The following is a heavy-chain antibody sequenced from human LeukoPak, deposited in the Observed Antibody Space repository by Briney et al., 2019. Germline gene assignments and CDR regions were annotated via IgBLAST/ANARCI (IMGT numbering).Heavy chain of an antibody. CDR1: GGSISSSSYY. D-gene: IGHD2-15*01. Sequence: SETLSLTCTVSGGSISSSSYYWGWIRQPPGKGLGWIGSIYYSGSTYYNPSLKSRVTISVDTSKNQFSLKLSSVTAADTAVYYCARVPVVAATFDYWGQGTLVTVSS. CDR2: IYYSGST. V-gene: IGHV4-39*07. CDR3: ARVPVVAATFDY. J-gene: IGHJ4*02.